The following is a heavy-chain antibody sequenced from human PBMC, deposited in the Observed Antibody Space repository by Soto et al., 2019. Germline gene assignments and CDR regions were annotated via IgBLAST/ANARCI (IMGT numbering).Heavy chain of an antibody. CDR3: ARGPHDAFDI. CDR1: GYTFISYY. CDR2: IIPLFGTA. Sequence: GASVKVSCKASGYTFISYYIHWVRQAPGQGLEWMGGIIPLFGTATYAQKFQGRVTITADESTSTAYMELSSLRSEDTAVYYCARGPHDAFDIWGQGTMVTVSS. J-gene: IGHJ3*02. V-gene: IGHV1-69*13.